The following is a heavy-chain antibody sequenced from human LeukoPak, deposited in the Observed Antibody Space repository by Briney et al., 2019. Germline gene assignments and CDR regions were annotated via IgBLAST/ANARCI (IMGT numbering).Heavy chain of an antibody. CDR1: GFTFSDYY. V-gene: IGHV3-11*01. Sequence: GRSLRLSCAASGFTFSDYYMSWIRQAPGKGLEWVSYISSSGSTIYYADSVKGRFTISRDNAKNSLYLQMNSLRAEDTAVYYCARDLSSGYNDRNYYYGMDVWGQGTTVTVSS. CDR3: ARDLSSGYNDRNYYYGMDV. J-gene: IGHJ6*02. CDR2: ISSSGSTI. D-gene: IGHD3-22*01.